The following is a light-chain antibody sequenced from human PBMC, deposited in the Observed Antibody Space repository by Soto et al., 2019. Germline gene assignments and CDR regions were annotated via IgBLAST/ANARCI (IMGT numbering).Light chain of an antibody. Sequence: EIVLTQSPGTLSLSPGERATLSCRASQSVSSSYLAWYQQKPGQAPTLLIYGASSRATGIPDRFSGSGSGTDFTLTISRLEPEDFAVYYCQQYGSSPPDTFGQGTKLEIK. CDR1: QSVSSSY. CDR2: GAS. CDR3: QQYGSSPPDT. V-gene: IGKV3-20*01. J-gene: IGKJ2*01.